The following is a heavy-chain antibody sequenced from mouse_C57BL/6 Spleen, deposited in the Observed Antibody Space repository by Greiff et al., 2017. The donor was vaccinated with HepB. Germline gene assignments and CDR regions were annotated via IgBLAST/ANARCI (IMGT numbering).Heavy chain of an antibody. CDR1: GYTFTSYG. J-gene: IGHJ4*01. V-gene: IGHV1-81*01. Sequence: VQLQESGAELARPGASVKLSCKASGYTFTSYGISWVKQRTGQGLEWIGEIYPRSGNTYYNEKFKGKATLTADKSSSTAYMELRSLTSEDSAVYFCARAYGSSYEAMDYWGQGTSVTVSS. CDR2: IYPRSGNT. D-gene: IGHD1-1*01. CDR3: ARAYGSSYEAMDY.